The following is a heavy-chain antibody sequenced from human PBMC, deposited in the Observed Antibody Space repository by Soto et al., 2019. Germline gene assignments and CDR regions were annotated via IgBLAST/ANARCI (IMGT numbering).Heavy chain of an antibody. CDR2: ISGHNGNT. V-gene: IGHV1-18*04. CDR1: GYTLTNYD. CDR3: ARENNWKPFDY. D-gene: IGHD1-20*01. J-gene: IGHJ4*02. Sequence: ASVKVSCKASGYTLTNYDISWVRQAPGQGLEWMGWISGHNGNTNYAQKLQGRVTMTTDTSTSTAYMELRSLRSDDTAVYYCARENNWKPFDYWGQGTLVTVSS.